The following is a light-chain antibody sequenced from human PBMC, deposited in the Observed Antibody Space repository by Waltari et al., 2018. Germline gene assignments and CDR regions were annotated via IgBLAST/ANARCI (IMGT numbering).Light chain of an antibody. V-gene: IGLV3-21*02. Sequence: SYVLTQAPSVSVSPGQSARITCGGSNIGSKSVHWHQQKPGQAPVLVLYDDTDRPSGIPERFSGSNSGDTATLSISRVEAGDEADYYCQVWDSSSDHVVFGGGTKLTVL. J-gene: IGLJ2*01. CDR1: NIGSKS. CDR3: QVWDSSSDHVV. CDR2: DDT.